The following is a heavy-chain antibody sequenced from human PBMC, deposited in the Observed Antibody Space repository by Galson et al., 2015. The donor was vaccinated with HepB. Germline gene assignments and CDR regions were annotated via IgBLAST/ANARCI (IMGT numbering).Heavy chain of an antibody. D-gene: IGHD3-22*01. V-gene: IGHV3-23*01. J-gene: IGHJ4*02. CDR3: AKVGIIGYYDSSGCLDY. Sequence: SLRLSCAASGFTFSSYAMSWVRQAPGKGLEWVSAISGSGGSTYYADSVKGRFTISRDNSKNTLYLQMNSLRAEDTAVHYCAKVGIIGYYDSSGCLDYWGQGTLVTVSS. CDR1: GFTFSSYA. CDR2: ISGSGGST.